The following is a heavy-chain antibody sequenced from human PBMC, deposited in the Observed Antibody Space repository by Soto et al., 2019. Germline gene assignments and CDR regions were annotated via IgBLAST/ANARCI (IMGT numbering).Heavy chain of an antibody. V-gene: IGHV3-23*01. D-gene: IGHD6-13*01. CDR1: GFTFSSYA. J-gene: IGHJ4*02. CDR3: APPKFLAAGTLGSFDY. Sequence: GGSLRLSCAASGFTFSSYAMSWVRQAPGKGLEWVSAISGSGGSTYYADSVKGRFTISRDNSKNTLYLQMNSLRADDTAVYYCAPPKFLAAGTLGSFDYWGQGTLVTVSS. CDR2: ISGSGGST.